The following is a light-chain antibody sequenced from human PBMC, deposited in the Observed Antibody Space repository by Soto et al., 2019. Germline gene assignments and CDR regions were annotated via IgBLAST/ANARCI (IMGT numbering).Light chain of an antibody. CDR1: QSISSY. V-gene: IGKV1-39*01. CDR2: AAS. J-gene: IGKJ1*01. CDR3: QQSYNTPWT. Sequence: DIQMTQSPSSLSASVGDRVTITCRASQSISSYLNWYQQKPRKAPKLLIYAASSLQSGVPSRFSGSGSGTDFTLTISSLQPGDFATYHCQQSYNTPWTFGHGTKVDIK.